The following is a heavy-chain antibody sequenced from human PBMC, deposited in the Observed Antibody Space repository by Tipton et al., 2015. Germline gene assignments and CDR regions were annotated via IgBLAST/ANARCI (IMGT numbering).Heavy chain of an antibody. D-gene: IGHD3/OR15-3a*01. CDR3: ARGDWII. Sequence: LRLSCTVSSDSINKYYWSWIRQPPGKELQWIGYIQYSGGTNYNPSLESRVSMSVDTSKTQFSLEMRSVTAADTAVYYCARGDWIIWGQGTLVTVSS. CDR1: SDSINKYY. V-gene: IGHV4-59*12. CDR2: IQYSGGT. J-gene: IGHJ4*02.